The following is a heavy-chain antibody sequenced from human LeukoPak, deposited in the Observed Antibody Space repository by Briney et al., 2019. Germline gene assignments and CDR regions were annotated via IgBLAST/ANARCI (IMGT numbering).Heavy chain of an antibody. D-gene: IGHD2-2*01. CDR3: ARGIVVVPAAILLGEVGPSYYFDY. Sequence: ASVKVSCKASGGTFSSYAISWVRQAPGQGLEWMGRIIPILGIANYAQKFQGRVTITADKSTSTAYMELSSLRSEDTAVYYCARGIVVVPAAILLGEVGPSYYFDYWGQGTLVTVSS. J-gene: IGHJ4*02. V-gene: IGHV1-69*04. CDR2: IIPILGIA. CDR1: GGTFSSYA.